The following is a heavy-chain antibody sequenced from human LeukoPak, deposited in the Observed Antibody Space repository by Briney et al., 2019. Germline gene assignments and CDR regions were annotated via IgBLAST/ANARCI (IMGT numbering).Heavy chain of an antibody. CDR3: ARSSFYSSSWYFDY. J-gene: IGHJ4*02. D-gene: IGHD6-13*01. CDR1: DGSISSGNYY. CDR2: IYYSGST. V-gene: IGHV4-30-4*08. Sequence: PSETLSLTCTVSDGSISSGNYYWSWIRQPPGKGLEWIGYIYYSGSTYYNPSLKSRIAISVDTSKNQFSLKLSSVTAADTAVYYCARSSFYSSSWYFDYWGQGTLVTVSS.